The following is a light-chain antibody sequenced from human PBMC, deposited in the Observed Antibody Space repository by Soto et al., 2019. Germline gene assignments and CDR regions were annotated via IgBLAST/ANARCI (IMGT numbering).Light chain of an antibody. V-gene: IGLV4-69*01. J-gene: IGLJ2*01. CDR1: SGHSNYA. Sequence: QPVLTQSPSASASLGASVKLTCTLSSGHSNYAIAWHQQQPEQGPRFLMKLNSDGSHRKGDGIPDRFSGSSSGAERYLTISTLQSEDEADYYCQTWVTGIHIFGGGTKLTVL. CDR2: LNSDGSH. CDR3: QTWVTGIHI.